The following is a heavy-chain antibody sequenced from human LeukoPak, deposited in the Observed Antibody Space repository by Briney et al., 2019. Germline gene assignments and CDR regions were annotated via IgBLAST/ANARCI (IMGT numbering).Heavy chain of an antibody. V-gene: IGHV3-7*01. Sequence: SGGSLRLSCAASGFTLSGYWMSWVRQAPGKGLEWVANIKEDGSETYYVDSVKGRFTISRDNAKNSLYLQMNSLRAEDTAVYYCARGKYSSSSLDYWGQGTLVTVSS. D-gene: IGHD6-6*01. CDR2: IKEDGSET. CDR3: ARGKYSSSSLDY. J-gene: IGHJ4*02. CDR1: GFTLSGYW.